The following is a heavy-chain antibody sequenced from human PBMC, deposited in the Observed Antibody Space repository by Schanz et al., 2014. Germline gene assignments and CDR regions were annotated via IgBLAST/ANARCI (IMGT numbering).Heavy chain of an antibody. CDR3: ARDGHSSNWRSYFFYGLDV. J-gene: IGHJ6*02. CDR2: INPNSGGT. V-gene: IGHV1-2*06. CDR1: GYTFTGHY. Sequence: QVQLVQSGAEVKKPGASVKVSCKASGYTFTGHYMHWVRQAPGQGLEWMGRINPNSGGTNYAQKFQGRVTMTGDPSPSTAYMELRRLRSDDTAIYYCARDGHSSNWRSYFFYGLDVWGQGTTVTVSS. D-gene: IGHD6-13*01.